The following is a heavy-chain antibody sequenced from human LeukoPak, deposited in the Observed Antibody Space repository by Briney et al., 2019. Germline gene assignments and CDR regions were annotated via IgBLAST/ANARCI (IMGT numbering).Heavy chain of an antibody. Sequence: SETLSLTCTVSGGSISSSSYYWGWIRQPPGKGLEWIGSIYYSGSTYYNPSLKSRVTISVDTSKNQFSLKLSSVTAADTAVYYCARGRGGGGYSGSSKSRAYYYYYYMDVWGKGTTVTVSS. CDR1: GGSISSSSYY. V-gene: IGHV4-39*07. J-gene: IGHJ6*03. CDR2: IYYSGST. CDR3: ARGRGGGGYSGSSKSRAYYYYYYMDV. D-gene: IGHD1-26*01.